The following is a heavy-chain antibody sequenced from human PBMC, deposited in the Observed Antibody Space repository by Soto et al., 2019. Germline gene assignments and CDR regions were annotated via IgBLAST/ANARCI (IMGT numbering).Heavy chain of an antibody. CDR3: CKTTSFSFDIGALLFS. CDR2: VSGDGKST. V-gene: IGHV3-23*01. Sequence: PGGSLRLSCAASGFNFSKFAMTWVRRAPGKGLEWLAAVSGDGKSTYYADSANGRFPISRDNSRNTVSLLLTSLRVDDTALYYCCKTTSFSFDIGALLFSWGHGTLVTVSS. J-gene: IGHJ5*01. D-gene: IGHD2-15*01. CDR1: GFNFSKFA.